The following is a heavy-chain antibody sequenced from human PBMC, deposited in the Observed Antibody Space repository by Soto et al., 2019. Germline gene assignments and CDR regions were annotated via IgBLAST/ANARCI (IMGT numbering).Heavy chain of an antibody. J-gene: IGHJ6*02. V-gene: IGHV3-7*05. CDR1: GFTFSSYW. CDR2: IKQDGSEK. D-gene: IGHD6-13*01. CDR3: TSSYSSSWYQGAYYYGMDV. Sequence: PGGSLRLSCAASGFTFSSYWMSWVRQAPGKGLEWVANIKQDGSEKYYVDSVKGRFTISRDNAKNSLYLQMNSLRAEDTAVYYCTSSYSSSWYQGAYYYGMDVWGQGTTVTVSS.